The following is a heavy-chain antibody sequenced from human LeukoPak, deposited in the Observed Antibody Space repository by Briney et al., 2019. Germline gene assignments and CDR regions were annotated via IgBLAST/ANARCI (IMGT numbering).Heavy chain of an antibody. D-gene: IGHD5-12*01. V-gene: IGHV3-48*01. CDR2: ISSSSSTI. J-gene: IGHJ4*02. CDR3: ARDSDSGYGPFAS. CDR1: GFTFSSYS. Sequence: GGSLRLSCAASGFTFSSYSMNWVRQAPGKGLEWVSYISSSSSTIYYADSVQGRFTISRDNSKTTVYLHMNSLRAEDTAVYYCARDSDSGYGPFASWGQGTLVTVSS.